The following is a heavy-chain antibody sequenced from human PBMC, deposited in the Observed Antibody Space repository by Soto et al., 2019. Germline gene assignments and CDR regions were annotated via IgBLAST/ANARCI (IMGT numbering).Heavy chain of an antibody. CDR2: IIPIFGTA. J-gene: IGHJ5*02. V-gene: IGHV1-69*13. Sequence: SVKVSCKASGGTFSSYAISWVRQAPGQGLEWMGGIIPIFGTANYAQKFQGRVTITADESTSTAYMELSSLRSEDTAVYYCAGARYCSGGSCYSAYWFDPWGQGTLVTVSS. CDR1: GGTFSSYA. D-gene: IGHD2-15*01. CDR3: AGARYCSGGSCYSAYWFDP.